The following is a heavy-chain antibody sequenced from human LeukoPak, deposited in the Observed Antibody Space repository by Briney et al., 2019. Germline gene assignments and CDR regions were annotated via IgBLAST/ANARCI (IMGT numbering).Heavy chain of an antibody. Sequence: GGSLRLSCAASGFTVSSNYMSWVRQAPGKGLEWVSVIYSGGRTYYGDSVKGRFTFSRDNSKNTLYLQMNSLRAEDTAVYYCARGKRFLAFDIWGQGTMVTVSS. J-gene: IGHJ3*02. CDR2: IYSGGRT. V-gene: IGHV3-53*05. CDR3: ARGKRFLAFDI. CDR1: GFTVSSNY. D-gene: IGHD3-3*01.